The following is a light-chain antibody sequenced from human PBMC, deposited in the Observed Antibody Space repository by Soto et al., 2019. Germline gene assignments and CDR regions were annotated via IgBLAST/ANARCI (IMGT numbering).Light chain of an antibody. CDR2: EDI. J-gene: IGLJ2*01. Sequence: QSALTQPASVSGSPGQSITISCTGTSSDVGSYNIVSWYQQHPDKAPKLMIYEDIKRPSGVSNRFSGSKSGNTASLTISGLQAEDEADYYCCSYAGSSTYVVFGGGTKLTVL. V-gene: IGLV2-23*01. CDR3: CSYAGSSTYVV. CDR1: SSDVGSYNI.